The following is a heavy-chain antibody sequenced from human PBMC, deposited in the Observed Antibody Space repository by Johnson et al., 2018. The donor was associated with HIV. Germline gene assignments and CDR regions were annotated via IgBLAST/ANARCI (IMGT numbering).Heavy chain of an antibody. Sequence: VQLVESGGGLVKPGGSLRLSCAASGFTFHDSYMSWIRQAPGKGLECVSGIYSGGSTYYADSVKGRFTISRDNSKNTLYLQMNSLRAEDTAVYYCARSQIDAFDIWGQGTMVTVSS. CDR1: GFTFHDSY. CDR3: ARSQIDAFDI. V-gene: IGHV3-66*01. CDR2: IYSGGST. J-gene: IGHJ3*02.